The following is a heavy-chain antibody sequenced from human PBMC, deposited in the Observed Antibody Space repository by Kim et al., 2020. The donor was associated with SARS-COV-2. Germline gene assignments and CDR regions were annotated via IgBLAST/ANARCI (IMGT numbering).Heavy chain of an antibody. CDR2: IIPIFGTA. J-gene: IGHJ5*02. D-gene: IGHD4-17*01. Sequence: SVKVSCKASGGTFSSYAISWVRQAPGQGLEWMGGIIPIFGTANYAQKFQGRVTITADESTSTAYMELSSLRSEDTAVYYCARDRYGDYLGWFDPWGQGTLVTVSS. CDR1: GGTFSSYA. CDR3: ARDRYGDYLGWFDP. V-gene: IGHV1-69*13.